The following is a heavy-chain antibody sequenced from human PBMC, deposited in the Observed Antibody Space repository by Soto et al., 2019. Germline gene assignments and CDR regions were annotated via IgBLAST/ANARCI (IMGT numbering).Heavy chain of an antibody. D-gene: IGHD1-26*01. J-gene: IGHJ4*02. CDR1: GITDY. CDR2: IYSGGAT. V-gene: IGHV3-53*01. CDR3: AAGESYRRGNGY. Sequence: GGSLRLSCAASGITDYMSWVRQAPGKGLEWVSVIYSGGATFYTDSVRGRFTISRDNSKTMLYLHMNSLRADDTAVYFCAAGESYRRGNGYWGQGTLVTISS.